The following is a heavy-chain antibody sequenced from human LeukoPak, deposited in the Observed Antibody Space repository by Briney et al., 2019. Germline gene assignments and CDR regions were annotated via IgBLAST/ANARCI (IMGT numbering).Heavy chain of an antibody. V-gene: IGHV3-23*01. J-gene: IGHJ4*02. CDR2: ISGSGGST. CDR3: AKGYCTNGVCYFDY. CDR1: GFTFSSYG. D-gene: IGHD2-8*01. Sequence: GGSLRLSCAASGFTFSSYGMIWVRQAPGKGLEWVSGISGSGGSTYLADSVKGRFTISRDNSKNTLYLEMNSLRADDTAVYYCAKGYCTNGVCYFDYWGQGTLVTVSS.